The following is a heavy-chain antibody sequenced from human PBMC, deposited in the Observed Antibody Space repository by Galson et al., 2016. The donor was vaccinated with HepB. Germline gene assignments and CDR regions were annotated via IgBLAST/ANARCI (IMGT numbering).Heavy chain of an antibody. CDR2: IYHSGST. Sequence: SLRLSCAASGFNVNGNYMTWVRQAPGKGLEWIGEIYHSGSTNYNPSLKSRLTISVDKSKNQFSLKLSSVTAADTAVYYCASRNSGSNAFDIWGQGTMITVSS. J-gene: IGHJ3*02. CDR1: GFNVNGNY. V-gene: IGHV4-4*02. D-gene: IGHD1-26*01. CDR3: ASRNSGSNAFDI.